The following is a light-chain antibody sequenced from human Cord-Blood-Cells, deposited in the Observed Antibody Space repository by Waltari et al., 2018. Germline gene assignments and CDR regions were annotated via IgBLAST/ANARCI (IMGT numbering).Light chain of an antibody. CDR3: QQSYSTPIT. CDR1: QSISNY. Sequence: DIQMTQSPSSLSASVVDRVTITCRASQSISNYLNWYQQKPGKAPKLLIYAASSLQSGVPSRFSGSGSGTDFTLTISSLQPEDFATYYCQQSYSTPITFGGGTKVEIK. CDR2: AAS. J-gene: IGKJ4*01. V-gene: IGKV1-39*01.